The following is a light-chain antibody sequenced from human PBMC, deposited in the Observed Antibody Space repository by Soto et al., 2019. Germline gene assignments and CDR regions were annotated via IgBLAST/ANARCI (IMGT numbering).Light chain of an antibody. CDR3: CSYAGRHVV. V-gene: IGLV2-11*01. CDR1: SSDVGGYNY. J-gene: IGLJ2*01. CDR2: DVS. Sequence: QSALTQPRSVSGSPGQSVTISCTGTSSDVGGYNYVSWYQQHPGKAPKLMIYDVSKRPSGVPDRFSGSKSGNTASLTISGLQAEDEADYSCCSYAGRHVVFGGGTKLTVL.